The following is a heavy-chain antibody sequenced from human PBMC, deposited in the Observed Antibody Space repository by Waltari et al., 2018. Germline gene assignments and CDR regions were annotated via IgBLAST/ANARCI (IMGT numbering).Heavy chain of an antibody. Sequence: QVLLQKSGPGLVKPSETLTVTCTVSGGSLSGFYWIWIRQSPGKGLDWIACIYDSWPTKYTSSLKSRVTLSVDTSKNRFTLKLGSASAADTALSSCARGTPSFSHYRDVWGNWTTVIVSS. CDR2: IYDSWPT. J-gene: IGHJ6*03. CDR1: GGSLSGFY. V-gene: IGHV4-59*01. CDR3: ARGTPSFSHYRDV.